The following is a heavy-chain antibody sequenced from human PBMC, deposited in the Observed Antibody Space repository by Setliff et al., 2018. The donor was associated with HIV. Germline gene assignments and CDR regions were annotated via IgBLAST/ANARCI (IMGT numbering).Heavy chain of an antibody. D-gene: IGHD6-19*01. CDR2: FYYNGDS. CDR1: GDSVNDRSYF. J-gene: IGHJ4*02. V-gene: IGHV4-39*07. CDR3: TRARFTDGWSLYYFDS. Sequence: SETLSLTCTVSGDSVNDRSYFWGWIRQPPEKGLEWIATFYYNGDSRYNPSLKSRVTISVDTSKNQFSLKLTAVTAADAAVYYCTRARFTDGWSLYYFDSWGQGVQVTVS.